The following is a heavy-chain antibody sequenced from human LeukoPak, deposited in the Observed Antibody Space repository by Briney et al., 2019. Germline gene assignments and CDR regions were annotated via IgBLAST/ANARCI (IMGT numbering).Heavy chain of an antibody. J-gene: IGHJ4*02. V-gene: IGHV3-11*01. CDR1: GFTFSDYY. Sequence: PGGSLRLSCAASGFTFSDYYMSWIRQAPGKGLEWVSYITGSGSTIYYADSVKGRFTISRDNSKNTLYLQMNGLRAEDTAVYFCAGRHCSGGGCYFAGADPFDYWGQGTLVTVSS. CDR3: AGRHCSGGGCYFAGADPFDY. D-gene: IGHD2-15*01. CDR2: ITGSGSTI.